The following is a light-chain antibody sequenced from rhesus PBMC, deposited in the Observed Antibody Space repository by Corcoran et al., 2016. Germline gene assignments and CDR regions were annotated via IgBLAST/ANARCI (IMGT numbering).Light chain of an antibody. J-gene: IGKJ1*01. Sequence: DIQMTQSPSSLSASVGDRVTITCRATQTISTRLAWFQQKPGKVPKLLIYSASYLESGVPSRFSGRGSGTEFTLSLNGLQPEDFATYYCLQLRSHPRTFGRGTKVEVK. CDR2: SAS. CDR3: LQLRSHPRT. V-gene: IGKV1S5*01. CDR1: QTISTR.